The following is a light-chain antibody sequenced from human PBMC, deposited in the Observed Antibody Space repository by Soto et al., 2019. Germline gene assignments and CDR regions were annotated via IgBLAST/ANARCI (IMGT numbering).Light chain of an antibody. J-gene: IGKJ5*01. CDR2: DAS. Sequence: IQLPQPTSTLSASLGDDFTITCRASQTISRWLAWYQQKPGRAPKLLIYDASTLESGVPSRFSGSGSETEFTLTISRLQPDDFATYFCHSRAFGQGTRLEI. V-gene: IGKV1-5*01. CDR3: HSRA. CDR1: QTISRW.